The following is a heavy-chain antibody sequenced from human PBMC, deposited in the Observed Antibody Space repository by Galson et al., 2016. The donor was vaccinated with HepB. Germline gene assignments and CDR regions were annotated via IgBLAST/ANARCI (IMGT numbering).Heavy chain of an antibody. Sequence: SLRLSCAVSGFTFSRSGMHWVRQAPGKGLEWVAVIWSDGSNRYYADSVQSRFTISRDNSKNPLFLQMNSLRAEDTAVYFCARDPHASGWAAYYFDAWGQGTLVTVSS. D-gene: IGHD6-19*01. V-gene: IGHV3-33*01. CDR2: IWSDGSNR. J-gene: IGHJ5*02. CDR1: GFTFSRSG. CDR3: ARDPHASGWAAYYFDA.